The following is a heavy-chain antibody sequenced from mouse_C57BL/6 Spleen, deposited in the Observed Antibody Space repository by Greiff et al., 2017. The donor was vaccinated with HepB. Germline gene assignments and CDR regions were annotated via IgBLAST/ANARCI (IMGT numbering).Heavy chain of an antibody. CDR2: ISDGGSYT. D-gene: IGHD2-5*01. Sequence: EVKVVESGGGLVKPGGSLKLSCAASGFTFSSYAMSWVRQTPEKRLEWVATISDGGSYTYYPDNVKGRFTISRDNAKNNLYLQMSHLKSEDTAMYYCAREGYSNYVGFAYWGQGTLVTVSA. CDR1: GFTFSSYA. V-gene: IGHV5-4*01. J-gene: IGHJ3*01. CDR3: AREGYSNYVGFAY.